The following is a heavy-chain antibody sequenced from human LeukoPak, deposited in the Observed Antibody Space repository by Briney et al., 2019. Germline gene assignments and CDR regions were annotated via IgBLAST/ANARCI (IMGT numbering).Heavy chain of an antibody. Sequence: GGSLRLSCAASGFTFSSYGMHWVRQAPGKGLEWVAVISYDGSNKYYADSVKGRFTISRDNSKDTLYLQMDFLRADDTAAYYCAKPYYYGSGGYYGNFLHWGQGTLVTVSS. V-gene: IGHV3-30*18. CDR2: ISYDGSNK. D-gene: IGHD3-10*01. CDR3: AKPYYYGSGGYYGNFLH. J-gene: IGHJ4*02. CDR1: GFTFSSYG.